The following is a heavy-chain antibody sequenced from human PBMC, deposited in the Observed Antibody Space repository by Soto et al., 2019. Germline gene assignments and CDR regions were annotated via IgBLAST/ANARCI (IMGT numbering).Heavy chain of an antibody. CDR1: GYTFTSYY. Sequence: ASVKVSCKASGYTFTSYYMHWVRQAPGQGLEWMGIINPSGGSTSYAQKFQGRVTMTRDTSTSTVYMELSSLRSEDTAVYYCARDLRITMVRGEEHNWFDPWGQGTLVTVSS. CDR2: INPSGGST. J-gene: IGHJ5*02. D-gene: IGHD3-10*01. V-gene: IGHV1-46*01. CDR3: ARDLRITMVRGEEHNWFDP.